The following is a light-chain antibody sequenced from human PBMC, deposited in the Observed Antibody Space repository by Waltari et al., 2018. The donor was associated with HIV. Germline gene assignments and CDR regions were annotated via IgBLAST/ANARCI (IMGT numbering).Light chain of an antibody. Sequence: EIVMTQSPATLSVSTGDRATLPCRASQSVNSNLAWGQQKPGQAPRLLIYGASTRATGVPARFSGSGSGTEFTLTISSLQPEDFAVYYCQHYDKWPVTFGGGTKVEIK. CDR2: GAS. V-gene: IGKV3-15*01. CDR1: QSVNSN. J-gene: IGKJ4*01. CDR3: QHYDKWPVT.